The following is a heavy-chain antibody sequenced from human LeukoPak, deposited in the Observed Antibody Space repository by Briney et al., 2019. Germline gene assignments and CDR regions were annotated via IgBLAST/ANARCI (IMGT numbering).Heavy chain of an antibody. J-gene: IGHJ4*02. V-gene: IGHV4-4*02. CDR3: AMGRGGGRRGWYLDY. D-gene: IGHD3-16*01. Sequence: PSETLSLTCGVSGGSISSPSWWSWVRQSPGKGLEWIGEIHHSGSTNFNPSLKSRVTISVDKPKNHFSLKLTSMTAADTAVYYCAMGRGGGRRGWYLDYWGQGTLVTVSS. CDR2: IHHSGST. CDR1: GGSISSPSW.